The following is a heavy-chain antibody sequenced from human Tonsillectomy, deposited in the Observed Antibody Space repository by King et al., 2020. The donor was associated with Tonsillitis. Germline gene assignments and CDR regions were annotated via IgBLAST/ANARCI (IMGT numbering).Heavy chain of an antibody. V-gene: IGHV4-59*01. D-gene: IGHD3-10*01. CDR1: GGSISSYY. CDR2: IYYSVST. CDR3: ARDTNYYGSGSYFT. Sequence: QLQESGPGLVKPSETLSLTCTVSGGSISSYYWSWIRQPPGKGLEWIGYIYYSVSTNYNPSLRSRVTISVDTSKNQFSLKLSSVTAADTAVYYCARDTNYYGSGSYFTWGQGTLVTVSS. J-gene: IGHJ5*02.